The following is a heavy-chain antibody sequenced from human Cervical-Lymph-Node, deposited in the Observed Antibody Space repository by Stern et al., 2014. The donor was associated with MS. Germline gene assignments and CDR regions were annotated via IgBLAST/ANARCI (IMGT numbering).Heavy chain of an antibody. CDR3: ARRAAVKGIDY. CDR2: ITRPSDTT. Sequence: VQLVQSGGGLVKPGGSLRLSCAASGFSFSDYSMTWVRQAPGKGLEWLSSITRPSDTTYYADSVKGRFTISRDNAKNSLYLQMDSLRAEDTAVYYCARRAAVKGIDYWGQGTLATVSS. D-gene: IGHD6-13*01. J-gene: IGHJ4*02. CDR1: GFSFSDYS. V-gene: IGHV3-21*01.